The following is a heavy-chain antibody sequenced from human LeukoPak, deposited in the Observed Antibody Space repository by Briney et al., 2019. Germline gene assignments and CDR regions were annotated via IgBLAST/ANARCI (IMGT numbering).Heavy chain of an antibody. J-gene: IGHJ4*02. CDR2: IKQDGSEK. D-gene: IGHD2-2*01. Sequence: GGSLGLSCAASGFTFSSYWMSWVRQAPGKGLEWVANIKQDGSEKYYVDSVKGRFTISRDNAKNSLYLQMNSLRAEDTAVYYCARVGYCSSSSCSEFDYWGQGTLVTVSS. CDR1: GFTFSSYW. V-gene: IGHV3-7*01. CDR3: ARVGYCSSSSCSEFDY.